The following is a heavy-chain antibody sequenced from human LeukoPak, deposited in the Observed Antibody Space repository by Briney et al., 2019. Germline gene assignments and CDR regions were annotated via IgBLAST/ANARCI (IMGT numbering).Heavy chain of an antibody. CDR3: AKDWGTTGTTGWLFDP. J-gene: IGHJ5*02. V-gene: IGHV3-48*02. CDR1: GFTFRTYR. CDR2: ISPGSTTI. D-gene: IGHD1-1*01. Sequence: GGSLRLSCEASGFTFRTYRMNWVRQAPGKGLEWVSYISPGSTTIYYADSVKGRFTISRDNAKNSLYLQMNSLRDEDTAVYYCAKDWGTTGTTGWLFDPWGQGTLVTVSS.